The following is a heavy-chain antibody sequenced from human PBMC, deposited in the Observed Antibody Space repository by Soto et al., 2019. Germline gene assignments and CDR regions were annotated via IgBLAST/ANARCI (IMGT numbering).Heavy chain of an antibody. CDR2: ITYTGVST. V-gene: IGHV3-23*01. CDR1: GFTFSSYW. D-gene: IGHD6-13*01. J-gene: IGHJ4*02. CDR3: AKSSVWYPYFDS. Sequence: GSLRLSCAASGFTFSSYWMHWVRQAPGKGLEWVSSITYTGVSTYYADSVKGRFTISRDNSRDTLFLQMNSLRAEDTAIYYCAKSSVWYPYFDSWGQGTLVTVSS.